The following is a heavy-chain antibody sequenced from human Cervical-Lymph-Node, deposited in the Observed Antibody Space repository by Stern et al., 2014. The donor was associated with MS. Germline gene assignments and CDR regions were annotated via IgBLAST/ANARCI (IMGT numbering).Heavy chain of an antibody. D-gene: IGHD3-3*01. J-gene: IGHJ4*02. CDR3: AATISSSDFQFDY. CDR2: ILPGDSDT. CDR1: GNMIHSYW. V-gene: IGHV5-51*01. Sequence: VQLVQSGAEVKKTGESLKISCQRPGNMIHSYWIPWVRQLPGKALEWMWSILPGDSDTRYSPSFQGQVTISADRSITTAYLQWSSLRASDTATYYCAATISSSDFQFDYWGQGTLVTVSP.